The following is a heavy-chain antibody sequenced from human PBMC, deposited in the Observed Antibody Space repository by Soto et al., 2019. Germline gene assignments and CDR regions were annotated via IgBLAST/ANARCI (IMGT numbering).Heavy chain of an antibody. CDR1: GGSISSYY. CDR3: ARGTYDILTGYYNYYYYYMDV. D-gene: IGHD3-9*01. Sequence: SETLSLTCTVSGGSISSYYWSWIRQPPGKGLEWIGYIYYSGSTNYNPSLKSRVTISVDTSKNQFSLKLRSVTAADTAVYYCARGTYDILTGYYNYYYYYMDVWGKGTTVTVSS. J-gene: IGHJ6*03. V-gene: IGHV4-59*01. CDR2: IYYSGST.